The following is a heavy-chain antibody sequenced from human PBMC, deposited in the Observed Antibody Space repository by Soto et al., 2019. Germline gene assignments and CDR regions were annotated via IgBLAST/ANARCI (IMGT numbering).Heavy chain of an antibody. Sequence: AASVKVSCKASGYTFTSYYMHWVRQAPGQGLEWMGIINPSGGSTSYAQKFQGRVTMTRDTSTSTVYMELSSLRSEDTAVYYCARARGEEMATIAPPHFDYWGQGTLVTVSS. J-gene: IGHJ4*02. CDR2: INPSGGST. CDR1: GYTFTSYY. D-gene: IGHD5-12*01. CDR3: ARARGEEMATIAPPHFDY. V-gene: IGHV1-46*01.